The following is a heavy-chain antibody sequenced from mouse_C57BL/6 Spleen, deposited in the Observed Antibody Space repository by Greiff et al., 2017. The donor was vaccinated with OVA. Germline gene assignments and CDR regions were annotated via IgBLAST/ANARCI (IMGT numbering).Heavy chain of an antibody. V-gene: IGHV5-16*01. J-gene: IGHJ1*03. Sequence: EVKLVESEGGLVQPGSSMKLSCTASGFTFSDYYMAWVRQVPEKGLEWVANINYDGSSTYYLDSLKSRFIISRDNAKNILYLQMSSLKSEDTATYYWAREGIYYGYDEGYFDVWGTGTTVTVSS. D-gene: IGHD2-2*01. CDR3: AREGIYYGYDEGYFDV. CDR2: INYDGSST. CDR1: GFTFSDYY.